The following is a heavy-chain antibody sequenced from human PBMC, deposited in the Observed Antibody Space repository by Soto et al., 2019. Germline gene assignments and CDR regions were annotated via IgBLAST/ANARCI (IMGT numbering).Heavy chain of an antibody. CDR1: GFTFSRYS. V-gene: IGHV3-21*01. CDR2: ISSTTNYI. J-gene: IGHJ4*02. CDR3: ARESEDLTSNLDY. Sequence: EVQLVESGGGLVRPGVSLRLSCAASGFTFSRYSMNWVRQAPGKGLEWVSSISSTTNYIYSADSMKGRFTVSRDNDKNSGYLDMNSLSAEDTAVYYCARESEDLTSNLDYWCQGTLVTVSA.